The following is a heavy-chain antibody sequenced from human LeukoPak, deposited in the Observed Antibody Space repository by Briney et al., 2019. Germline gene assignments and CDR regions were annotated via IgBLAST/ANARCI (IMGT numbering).Heavy chain of an antibody. CDR3: AKGVGSGASNWFDP. Sequence: ASVKVSCKASGYTFTTYDINWVRQATGQGLEWMGWMNPNRGNTGYAQKFQGRVTMTRNTSISTAYMELSSLRSEDTAVYYCAKGVGSGASNWFDPWGQGTLVTVSS. CDR1: GYTFTTYD. CDR2: MNPNRGNT. J-gene: IGHJ5*02. V-gene: IGHV1-8*01. D-gene: IGHD2-15*01.